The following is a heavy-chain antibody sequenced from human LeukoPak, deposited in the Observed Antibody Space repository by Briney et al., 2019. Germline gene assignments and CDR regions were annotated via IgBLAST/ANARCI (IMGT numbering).Heavy chain of an antibody. J-gene: IGHJ6*03. V-gene: IGHV4-39*02. Sequence: SETLSLTCTVSGGSISSRGFFWGWIRQPPGKGPEWIGSVYYDGVTYYNRSFQSRVTMSLDKSTNRFSLRLSSVTAADTAVYYCARDRGYSSSWSFGKDYYMDVWGKGTTVTVSS. CDR2: VYYDGVT. CDR3: ARDRGYSSSWSFGKDYYMDV. CDR1: GGSISSRGFF. D-gene: IGHD6-13*01.